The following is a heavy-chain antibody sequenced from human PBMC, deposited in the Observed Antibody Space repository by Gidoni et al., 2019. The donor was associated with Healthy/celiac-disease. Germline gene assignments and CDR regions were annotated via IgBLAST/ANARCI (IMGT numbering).Heavy chain of an antibody. CDR3: ARGWVTVVTHAFDI. J-gene: IGHJ3*02. V-gene: IGHV3-53*01. Sequence: FTISRDNSKNTLYLQMNSLRAEDTAVYYCARGWVTVVTHAFDIWGQGTMVTVSS. D-gene: IGHD2-15*01.